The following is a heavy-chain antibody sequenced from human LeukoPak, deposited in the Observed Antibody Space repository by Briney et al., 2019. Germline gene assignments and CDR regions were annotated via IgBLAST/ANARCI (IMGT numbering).Heavy chain of an antibody. CDR3: ARRRNGRGFDI. CDR1: GGPINIGGYL. Sequence: SDPLSLICNLWGGPINIGGYLWRWIRQPPGGGRVWIASTYYRGSTYYHPSLKSRVAISVHTSKTQSCRKLSSVTAAEAAVYYCARRRNGRGFDICGQGTMVTVSS. J-gene: IGHJ3*02. CDR2: TYYRGST. V-gene: IGHV4-39*01. D-gene: IGHD1-14*01.